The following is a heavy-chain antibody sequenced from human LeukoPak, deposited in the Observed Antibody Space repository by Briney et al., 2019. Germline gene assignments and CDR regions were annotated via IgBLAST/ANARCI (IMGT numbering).Heavy chain of an antibody. CDR1: GFAFSDYA. J-gene: IGHJ4*02. CDR3: AKTQYCTDCLAEFDY. Sequence: GGSLRLSCAASGFAFSDYAMHWVRQAPGKGLEYVSTISSNGGSTYYANSVKGRFTIARDNSKNTVYLQMGSLRAEDMAVYYCAKTQYCTDCLAEFDYWGQGTLVTVSS. D-gene: IGHD2-8*02. CDR2: ISSNGGST. V-gene: IGHV3-64*01.